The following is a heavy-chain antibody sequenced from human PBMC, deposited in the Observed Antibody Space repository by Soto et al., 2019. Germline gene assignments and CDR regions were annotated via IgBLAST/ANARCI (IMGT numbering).Heavy chain of an antibody. Sequence: GASVKVSCKVSGYTLTELSMYWVRQAPGKGLEWMGGFDPENGETIYAQKLQGRVTMTTDTSTSTAYMELRSLRSDDTAVYYCARVRIAVAGTVVAFDIWGQGTMVTVSS. CDR3: ARVRIAVAGTVVAFDI. V-gene: IGHV1-24*01. J-gene: IGHJ3*02. CDR2: FDPENGET. CDR1: GYTLTELS. D-gene: IGHD6-19*01.